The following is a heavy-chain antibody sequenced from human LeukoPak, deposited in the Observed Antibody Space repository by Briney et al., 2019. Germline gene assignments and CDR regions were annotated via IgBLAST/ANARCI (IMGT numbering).Heavy chain of an antibody. Sequence: GGSLRLSCAASGFTFSSYAMHWVRQAPGEGLEWVAVISYDGSNKYYADSVKGRFTISRDNSKNTPYLQMNSLRAEDTAVYYCARVGLGYYDSSGYLVYWGQGTLVTVSS. J-gene: IGHJ4*02. D-gene: IGHD3-22*01. CDR2: ISYDGSNK. CDR1: GFTFSSYA. CDR3: ARVGLGYYDSSGYLVY. V-gene: IGHV3-30-3*01.